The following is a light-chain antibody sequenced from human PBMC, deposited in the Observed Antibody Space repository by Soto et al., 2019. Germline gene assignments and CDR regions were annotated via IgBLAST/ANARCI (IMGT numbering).Light chain of an antibody. CDR2: GAS. CDR3: QHYGSSPPWT. V-gene: IGKV3-20*01. CDR1: QSVSRRY. Sequence: EIVLTQSPGTLSLSLGERATLSCRASQSVSRRYLAWYQQKPGQAPRLLIYGASSRATGIPDRFSGSGSGTDFTLTINRLEPEDFAVYYCQHYGSSPPWTFGQGTKVEIK. J-gene: IGKJ1*01.